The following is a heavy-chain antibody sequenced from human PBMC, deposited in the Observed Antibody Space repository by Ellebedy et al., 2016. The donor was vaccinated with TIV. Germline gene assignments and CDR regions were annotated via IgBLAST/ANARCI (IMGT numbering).Heavy chain of an antibody. J-gene: IGHJ6*02. CDR2: IIPIFGTA. D-gene: IGHD5-12*01. Sequence: ASVKVSCXASGGTFSSYAISWVRQAPGQGLEWMEGIIPIFGTANYAQKFQGRVTITADESTSTAYMELSSLRSEDTAVYYCARGAAVATIRLYYYYGMDVWGQGTTVTVSS. CDR3: ARGAAVATIRLYYYYGMDV. CDR1: GGTFSSYA. V-gene: IGHV1-69*13.